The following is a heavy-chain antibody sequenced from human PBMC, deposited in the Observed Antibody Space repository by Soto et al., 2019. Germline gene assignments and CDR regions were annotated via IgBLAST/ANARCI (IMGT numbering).Heavy chain of an antibody. Sequence: QVQLVESGGGVVQPGTSLRLSCVGSGFTFRSYVIHWVRQAPGKGLEWDALTSYDGSNNFYGDSVKGRFTISRDNSRNTVELQMDSLRLEDTALYYCARWGTTGGLDVWGQGTLVSVSS. D-gene: IGHD3-16*01. CDR3: ARWGTTGGLDV. CDR1: GFTFRSYV. CDR2: TSYDGSNN. J-gene: IGHJ4*02. V-gene: IGHV3-33*05.